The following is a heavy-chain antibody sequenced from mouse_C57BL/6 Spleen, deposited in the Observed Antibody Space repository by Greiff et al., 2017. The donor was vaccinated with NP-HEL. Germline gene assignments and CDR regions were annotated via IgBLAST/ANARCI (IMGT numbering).Heavy chain of an antibody. CDR3: AIYYYGSSYNY. Sequence: VQLQQSGAELVMPGASVKLSCKASGYTFTSYWMHWVKQRPGQGLEWIGEIDPSDSYTNYNQKFKGKSTLTVDKSSSTAYMQLSSLTSEDSAVYYCAIYYYGSSYNYWGQGTTLTVSS. V-gene: IGHV1-69*01. J-gene: IGHJ2*01. CDR1: GYTFTSYW. D-gene: IGHD1-1*01. CDR2: IDPSDSYT.